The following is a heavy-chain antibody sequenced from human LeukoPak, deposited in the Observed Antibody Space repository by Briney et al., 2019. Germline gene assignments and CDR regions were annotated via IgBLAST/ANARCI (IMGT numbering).Heavy chain of an antibody. J-gene: IGHJ6*03. V-gene: IGHV3-30*04. D-gene: IGHD2-15*01. CDR3: EGTPAYYNMDV. CDR1: GLTFRNHT. CDR2: ISHDGGND. Sequence: PGKSLRLSCAASGLTFRNHTIHWLRQAPGKGLEWVAVISHDGGNDYYRDSVKGRFTISRDNSRNTVFLQMNSLRPGDTAVYYCEGTPAYYNMDVWGKGTTVTVSS.